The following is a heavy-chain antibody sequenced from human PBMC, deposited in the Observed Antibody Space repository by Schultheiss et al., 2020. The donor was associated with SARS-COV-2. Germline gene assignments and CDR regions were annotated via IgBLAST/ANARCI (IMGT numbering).Heavy chain of an antibody. CDR3: AKGVQYYDFWSGWPRYFDL. D-gene: IGHD3-3*01. V-gene: IGHV3-23*01. Sequence: GGSLRLSCAASGFTFSSHAMSWVRQAPGKGLEWVSAISGSGGSTYYADSVKGRFTISRDNSKNTLYLQMNSLRAEDTAVYYCAKGVQYYDFWSGWPRYFDLWGRGTLVTVSS. CDR1: GFTFSSHA. J-gene: IGHJ2*01. CDR2: ISGSGGST.